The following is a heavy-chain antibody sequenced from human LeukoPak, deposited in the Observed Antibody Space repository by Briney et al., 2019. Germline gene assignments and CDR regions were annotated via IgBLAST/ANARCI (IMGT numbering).Heavy chain of an antibody. V-gene: IGHV4-59*08. CDR2: IYYSGST. CDR3: ARWFYDTENSHMDA. D-gene: IGHD3-22*01. CDR1: GGSISSYY. J-gene: IGHJ6*02. Sequence: PSETLSLTCTVSGGSISSYYWSWIRQPPGKGLEWIGYIYYSGSTNYNPSLRSRVTMSVDTSKNQFSLKLSSVTAADTAVYYCARWFYDTENSHMDAWGQGTTVTVSS.